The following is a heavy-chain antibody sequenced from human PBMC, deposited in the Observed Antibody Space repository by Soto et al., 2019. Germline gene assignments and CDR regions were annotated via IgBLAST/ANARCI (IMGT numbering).Heavy chain of an antibody. J-gene: IGHJ6*02. CDR3: AKVEYYDFWSGYHPPSGYYGMDV. CDR2: ISGSGGST. Sequence: EVQLLESGGGLVQPGGSLRLSCAASGFTFSSYAMSWVRQAPGKGLEWVSAISGSGGSTYYADSVKGRFTISRDNSKNTLYLQMNSLRAEDTAVYYCAKVEYYDFWSGYHPPSGYYGMDVWGQGTTVTVSS. V-gene: IGHV3-23*01. D-gene: IGHD3-3*01. CDR1: GFTFSSYA.